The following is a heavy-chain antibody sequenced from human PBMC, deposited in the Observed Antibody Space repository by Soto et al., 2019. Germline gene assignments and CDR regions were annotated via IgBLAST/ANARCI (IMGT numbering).Heavy chain of an antibody. CDR1: SGSIKTDVW. Sequence: PSETLSLTCTVSSGSIKTDVWWSWLRRPPGKGLQWIGEIYQNGHTNYNPSLKSRVTMSVDKSKNQFSLMLTSVTAADTVMYYCARDAAVAGETDRFDYWGQGILVTVSS. CDR2: IYQNGHT. D-gene: IGHD6-19*01. J-gene: IGHJ4*02. CDR3: ARDAAVAGETDRFDY. V-gene: IGHV4-4*02.